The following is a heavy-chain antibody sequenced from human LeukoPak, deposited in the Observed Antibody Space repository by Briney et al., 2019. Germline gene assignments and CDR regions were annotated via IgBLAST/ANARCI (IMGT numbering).Heavy chain of an antibody. D-gene: IGHD2-2*01. CDR2: ISYDGSNK. CDR3: AKHEVVPVSEFDY. Sequence: GRSLRLSCAASGFTFSSYAMHWVRQAPGKGLEWVAVISYDGSNKYYADSVKGRFTISRDNSKNTLYLQMNSLRAEDTAVYYCAKHEVVPVSEFDYWGQGTLVTVSS. CDR1: GFTFSSYA. J-gene: IGHJ4*02. V-gene: IGHV3-30-3*02.